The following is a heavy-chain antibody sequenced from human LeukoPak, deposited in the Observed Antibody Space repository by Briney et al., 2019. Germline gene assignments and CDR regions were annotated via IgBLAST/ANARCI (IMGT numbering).Heavy chain of an antibody. V-gene: IGHV3-66*01. CDR3: ARGQGGYYYDSSGYPGAFDI. Sequence: GGSLRLSCAASGFTVSSNYMSWVRQAPGKGLEWVSVIYSGGSTYYADSVKGRFTISRDNSKNTLYLQMNSLRAEDTAVYYCARGQGGYYYDSSGYPGAFDIWGQGTMVTVSS. J-gene: IGHJ3*02. D-gene: IGHD3-22*01. CDR1: GFTVSSNY. CDR2: IYSGGST.